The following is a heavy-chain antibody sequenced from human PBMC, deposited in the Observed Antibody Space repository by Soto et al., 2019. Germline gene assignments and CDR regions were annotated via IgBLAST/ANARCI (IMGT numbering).Heavy chain of an antibody. CDR2: AYHSGSA. J-gene: IGHJ5*02. Sequence: SETLSLTCDVSGVSISSSHWWCWLRQPPGKGLEWIGEAYHSGSANYNPSLKSRVSMSVDKSKNQFSLRLTSVTAADTALYFCARIAVVPSALDPWGQGTLVTVSS. CDR1: GVSISSSHW. CDR3: ARIAVVPSALDP. D-gene: IGHD2-2*01. V-gene: IGHV4-4*02.